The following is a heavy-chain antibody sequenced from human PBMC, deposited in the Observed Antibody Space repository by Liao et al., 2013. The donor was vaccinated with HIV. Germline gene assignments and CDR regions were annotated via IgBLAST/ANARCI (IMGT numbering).Heavy chain of an antibody. J-gene: IGHJ4*02. CDR2: INHSGST. D-gene: IGHD5-24*01. CDR1: GVSITYYY. V-gene: IGHV4-59*12. CDR3: ARERWLQFAFDY. Sequence: QVQLHESGPGLVKPSETLSLNCTVSGVSITYYYWSWIRQPPGKGLEWIGEINHSGSTNYNPSLKSRVTISVDTSKNQFSLKLSSVTAADTAVYYCARERWLQFAFDYWGQGTLVPVSS.